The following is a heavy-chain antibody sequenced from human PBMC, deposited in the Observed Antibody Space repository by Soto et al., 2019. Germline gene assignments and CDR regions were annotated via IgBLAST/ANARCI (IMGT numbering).Heavy chain of an antibody. CDR3: ARLNGYSSSWEFDY. CDR1: GFTFSSYG. V-gene: IGHV3-33*01. J-gene: IGHJ4*02. D-gene: IGHD6-13*01. CDR2: IWYDGSNK. Sequence: GGSLRLSCAASGFTFSSYGMHWVRQAPGKGLEWVAVIWYDGSNKYYADSVKGRFTISRDNSKNTLYLQMNSLRAEDTAVYYCARLNGYSSSWEFDYWGKETLVTV.